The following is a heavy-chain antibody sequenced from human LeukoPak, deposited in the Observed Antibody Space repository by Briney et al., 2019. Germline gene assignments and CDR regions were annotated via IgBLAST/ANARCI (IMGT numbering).Heavy chain of an antibody. CDR3: AKGPLEYFQH. J-gene: IGHJ1*01. Sequence: GGSLRLSCAASGFTFSSYEMNWVRQAPGKGLEWVSYIGSSVSTRYYADSVKGRFTISRDNSKNTLYLQMNSLRAEDTAVYYCAKGPLEYFQHWGQGTLVTVSS. V-gene: IGHV3-48*03. CDR2: IGSSVSTR. CDR1: GFTFSSYE.